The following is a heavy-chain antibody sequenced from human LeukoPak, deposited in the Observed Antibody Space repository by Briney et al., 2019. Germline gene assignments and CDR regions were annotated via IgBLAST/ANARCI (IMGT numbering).Heavy chain of an antibody. V-gene: IGHV4-31*03. J-gene: IGHJ4*02. Sequence: SETLSLTCTASGGSISSGGYYWSWIRQHPGKGLEWIGYIYYSGSTYYNPSLKSRVTIPVDTSKNQFSLKLSSVTAADTAVYYCARARFLEWLLPYYFDYWGQGTLVTVSS. CDR3: ARARFLEWLLPYYFDY. D-gene: IGHD3-3*01. CDR1: GGSISSGGYY. CDR2: IYYSGST.